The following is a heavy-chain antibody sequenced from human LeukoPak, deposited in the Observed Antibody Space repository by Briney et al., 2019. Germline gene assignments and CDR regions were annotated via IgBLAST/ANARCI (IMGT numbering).Heavy chain of an antibody. CDR1: GGTFSSYA. CDR2: IIPIFGTA. D-gene: IGHD6-19*01. CDR3: ARDLSGEFDY. V-gene: IGHV1-69*13. Sequence: SVKVSCKASGGTFSSYAISRVRQAPGQGLEWMGGIIPIFGTANYAQKFQSRVTITADESTSTAYMELSSLRSEDTAVYYCARDLSGEFDYWGQGTLVTVSS. J-gene: IGHJ4*02.